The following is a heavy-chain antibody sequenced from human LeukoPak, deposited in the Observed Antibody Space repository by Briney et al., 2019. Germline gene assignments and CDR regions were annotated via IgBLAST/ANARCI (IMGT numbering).Heavy chain of an antibody. CDR2: IYYSGST. Sequence: SETLSLTCTVSGGSISSSSYYWGWIRQPPGKGLEWIGSIYYSGSTYYNPALRSRVTISVDTSKNQFSLKLSSVTAADTAVYYCARMVGFGELCRDWGQGTLVTVSS. CDR3: ARMVGFGELCRD. D-gene: IGHD3-10*01. V-gene: IGHV4-39*01. J-gene: IGHJ4*02. CDR1: GGSISSSSYY.